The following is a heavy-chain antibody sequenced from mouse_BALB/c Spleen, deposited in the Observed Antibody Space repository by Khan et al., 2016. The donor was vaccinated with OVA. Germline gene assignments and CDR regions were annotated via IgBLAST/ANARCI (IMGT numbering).Heavy chain of an antibody. J-gene: IGHJ3*01. CDR1: GYTFTSYT. Sequence: VQLQQSGAELARPGASVKMSCKASGYTFTSYTMHWVRQRPGQAPEWIGHINPSNNYINYNQNFKDKATLIVDRSSSTAYMQLSSLTSEDSAVYYCVREWAYHRSDGWFAYWGQGTLVTVSA. CDR3: VREWAYHRSDGWFAY. V-gene: IGHV1-4*01. D-gene: IGHD2-14*01. CDR2: INPSNNYI.